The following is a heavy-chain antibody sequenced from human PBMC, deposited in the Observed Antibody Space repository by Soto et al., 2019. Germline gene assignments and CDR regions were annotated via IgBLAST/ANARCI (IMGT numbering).Heavy chain of an antibody. CDR2: IYYSGST. D-gene: IGHD3-10*02. Sequence: SENLSLTCTVSGGSISSGGYYWSWIRHHPGKGLEWIGYIYYSGSTYYNPSLKSRVTISVDTSKNQFSLKLSSVTAADTAVYYCARENTMFPGKPPDYCYVMYVWSQGTSVTV. CDR1: GGSISSGGYY. J-gene: IGHJ6*02. CDR3: ARENTMFPGKPPDYCYVMYV. V-gene: IGHV4-31*03.